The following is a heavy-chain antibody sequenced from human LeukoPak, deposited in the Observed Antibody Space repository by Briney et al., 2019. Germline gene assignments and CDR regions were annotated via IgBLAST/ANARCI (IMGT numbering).Heavy chain of an antibody. CDR3: ATQQWLFGTLFDY. Sequence: SETLSLTCTVSGGSISCYYWSWIRQPPGKGLEWIGYIYYSGSTNYNPSLKSRVTISVDTSKNQFSLKLSSVTAADTAVYYCATQQWLFGTLFDYWGQGTLVTVSS. CDR2: IYYSGST. D-gene: IGHD6-19*01. J-gene: IGHJ4*02. CDR1: GGSISCYY. V-gene: IGHV4-59*08.